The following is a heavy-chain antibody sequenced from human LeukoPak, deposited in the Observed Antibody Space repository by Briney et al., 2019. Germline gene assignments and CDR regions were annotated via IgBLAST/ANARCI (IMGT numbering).Heavy chain of an antibody. V-gene: IGHV1-18*01. CDR2: ISAYNGNT. J-gene: IGHJ4*02. Sequence: ASVKVSCKASGYTFTSYGISWVRQAPGQGLEWMGWISAYNGNTNYAQKLQGRVTMTTDTSTSTAYMELRSLRSDDTAVYYCASSVRRFGEFPTLDYWGQGTLVTVSS. D-gene: IGHD3-10*01. CDR3: ASSVRRFGEFPTLDY. CDR1: GYTFTSYG.